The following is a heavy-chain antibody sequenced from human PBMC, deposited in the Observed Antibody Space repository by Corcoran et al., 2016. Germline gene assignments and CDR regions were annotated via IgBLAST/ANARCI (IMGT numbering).Heavy chain of an antibody. D-gene: IGHD5-18*01. V-gene: IGHV3-30*18. J-gene: IGHJ4*02. CDR2: ISYDGSNK. CDR3: AKGQGRIQLWLGSFDY. Sequence: QVQLVESGGGVVQPGRSLRLSCAASGFTFSSYGMHWVRQAPGKGLEWVAVISYDGSNKYYADSVKGRFTISRDNSKNTLYLQMNSLRAEDTAVYYCAKGQGRIQLWLGSFDYWGQGTLVTVSS. CDR1: GFTFSSYG.